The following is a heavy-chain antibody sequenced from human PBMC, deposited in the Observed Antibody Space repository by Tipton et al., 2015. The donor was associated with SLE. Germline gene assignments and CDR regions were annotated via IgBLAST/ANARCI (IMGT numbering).Heavy chain of an antibody. CDR2: ISYSGYT. V-gene: IGHV4-59*02. J-gene: IGHJ6*02. CDR3: ARISVDTTMAQRVDYGMDV. D-gene: IGHD5-18*01. CDR1: GDSVSDYY. Sequence: TLSLTCTVSGDSVSDYYWNWIRQPPGKGLEWIGYISYSGYTSYNLSLKSRVTISIDTSKNQFSLKLTSVTAADTAVYYCARISVDTTMAQRVDYGMDVWGQGTTVTVSS.